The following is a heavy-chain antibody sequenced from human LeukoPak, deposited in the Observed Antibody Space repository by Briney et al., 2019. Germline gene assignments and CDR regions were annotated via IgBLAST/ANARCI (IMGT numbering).Heavy chain of an antibody. D-gene: IGHD6-19*01. Sequence: PGGSLRLSCAASGFTFSSYAMSWVRQAPGKGLEWVSAISGSGGSTYYADSVKGRFTISRDNSKNTLYLQMNSLRAEDTAVYYCAKVKAQWLVRYYFDYWGQGTLVTVSS. CDR2: ISGSGGST. CDR3: AKVKAQWLVRYYFDY. J-gene: IGHJ4*02. CDR1: GFTFSSYA. V-gene: IGHV3-23*01.